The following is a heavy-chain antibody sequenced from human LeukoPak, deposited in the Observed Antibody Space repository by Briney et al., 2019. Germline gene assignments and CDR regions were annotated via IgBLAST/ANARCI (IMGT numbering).Heavy chain of an antibody. CDR1: GGSISSYY. D-gene: IGHD3-10*01. CDR3: ARGGTGAWFDP. CDR2: IYYTGST. V-gene: IGHV4-59*01. Sequence: PSETLSLTCTVSGGSISSYYWSWIRQPEGKGLERKGYIYYTGSTNYIPSLKSRVTISVDTSKNQFSLKLSSVTAADTAVYYCARGGTGAWFDPWGQGTLVTVSS. J-gene: IGHJ5*02.